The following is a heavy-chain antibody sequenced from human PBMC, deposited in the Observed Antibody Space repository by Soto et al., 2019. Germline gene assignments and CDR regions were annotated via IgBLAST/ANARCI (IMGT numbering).Heavy chain of an antibody. V-gene: IGHV3-30*18. CDR2: ISYDGSNK. CDR1: GFTFSSYG. CDR3: AKDYGRIPERYYDFWSGYSISNWFDP. Sequence: GGSLRLSCAASGFTFSSYGMHWVRQAPGKGLEWVAVISYDGSNKYYADSVKGRFTISRDNSKNTLYLQMNSLRAEDTAVYYCAKDYGRIPERYYDFWSGYSISNWFDPWGQGTLVTVSS. D-gene: IGHD3-3*01. J-gene: IGHJ5*02.